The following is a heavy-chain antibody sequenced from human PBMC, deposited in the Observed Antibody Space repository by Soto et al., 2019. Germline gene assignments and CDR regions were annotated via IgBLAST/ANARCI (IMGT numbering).Heavy chain of an antibody. CDR1: GFTFSGYG. J-gene: IGHJ4*02. V-gene: IGHV3-33*01. D-gene: IGHD1-26*01. Sequence: GGSLRLCCAASGFTFSGYGMHGVRQAPGKGLEWVAIIRFDGSNIYYADSVKGRFTISRDNSKNTLSLQMNSLRAEDTAFYYCARDGVGATTYFGYFDYWGQGTLVTVSS. CDR3: ARDGVGATTYFGYFDY. CDR2: IRFDGSNI.